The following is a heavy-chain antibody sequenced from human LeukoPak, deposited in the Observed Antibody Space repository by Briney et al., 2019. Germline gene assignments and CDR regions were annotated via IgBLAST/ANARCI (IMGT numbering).Heavy chain of an antibody. CDR2: IYYSGST. CDR3: ARNLDCSSTSCHTVDYYYGMDV. D-gene: IGHD2-2*01. J-gene: IGHJ6*04. Sequence: SETLSLTCTVSGGSISSYYWSWIRQTPGKGLEWIGYIYYSGSTNYNPSLKSRVTISVDTSKNQFSLKLSSVTAADTAVYYCARNLDCSSTSCHTVDYYYGMDVWGKGTTVTVSS. CDR1: GGSISSYY. V-gene: IGHV4-59*01.